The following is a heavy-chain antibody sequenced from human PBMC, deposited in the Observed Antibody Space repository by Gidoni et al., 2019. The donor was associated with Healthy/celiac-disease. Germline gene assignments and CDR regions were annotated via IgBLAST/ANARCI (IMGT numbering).Heavy chain of an antibody. D-gene: IGHD3-10*01. Sequence: EVQLFESGVGLVQPGGSLRLSCAASGFPFRSYAMRWVRQAPGKGLEWVSAISGSGGSTYYADSVKGRFTISRDNSKNTLYLQMNSRRAEDTAVYYCAKEQIGVTMGFDYWGQGTLVTVSS. CDR2: ISGSGGST. CDR3: AKEQIGVTMGFDY. J-gene: IGHJ4*02. V-gene: IGHV3-23*01. CDR1: GFPFRSYA.